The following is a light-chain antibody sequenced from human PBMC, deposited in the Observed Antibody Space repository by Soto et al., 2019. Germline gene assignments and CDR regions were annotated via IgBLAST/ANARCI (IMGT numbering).Light chain of an antibody. Sequence: DIVMTQSPDSLAVSLGERATINCKSSQSVLYSSNNKNYLAWYQQKPGQPPKVLIYWASTRESGVPERFSGSGSGTDFTLTISRLQAEDVAVYYCQQYYSTPPYTFGQGTKLEIK. CDR3: QQYYSTPPYT. CDR2: WAS. J-gene: IGKJ2*01. CDR1: QSVLYSSNNKNY. V-gene: IGKV4-1*01.